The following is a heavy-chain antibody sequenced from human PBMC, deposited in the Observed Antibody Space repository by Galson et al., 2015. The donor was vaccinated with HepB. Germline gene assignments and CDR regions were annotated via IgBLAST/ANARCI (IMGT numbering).Heavy chain of an antibody. V-gene: IGHV3-21*01. D-gene: IGHD5-12*01. CDR3: ARDLGGAWPTSFDY. CDR2: ISSSSSYI. Sequence: SLRLSCAASGFTFSSYSMNWVRQAPGKGLEWVSSISSSSSYIYYADSVKGRFTISRDNAKNSLYLQMNSLRAEDTAVYYCARDLGGAWPTSFDYWGQGTLVTVSS. CDR1: GFTFSSYS. J-gene: IGHJ4*02.